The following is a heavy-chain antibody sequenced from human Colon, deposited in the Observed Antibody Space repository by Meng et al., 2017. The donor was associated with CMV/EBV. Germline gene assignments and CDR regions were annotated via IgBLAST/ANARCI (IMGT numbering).Heavy chain of an antibody. CDR2: IYWNDEK. J-gene: IGHJ4*02. CDR3: AHRHAVLIFDY. D-gene: IGHD2-8*01. Sequence: QITLKESGPTLVKPTKTLTLTCTFSGFSRSTSGEGVGWIRQSSGKALEWLGLIYWNDEKHYSPSLKNRLTITKDTSKDQVVLIMTNMDPVDTGTYYCAHRHAVLIFDYWGQGTLVTVSS. CDR1: GFSRSTSGEG. V-gene: IGHV2-5*01.